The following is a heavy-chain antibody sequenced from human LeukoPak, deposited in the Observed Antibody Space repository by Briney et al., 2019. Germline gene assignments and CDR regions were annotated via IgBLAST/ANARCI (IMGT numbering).Heavy chain of an antibody. CDR2: ISASGSRT. Sequence: GGSLRLSCAASRFSFSSYAMAWVRQAQGKGLEWVSSISASGSRTYYADSAKGRFTISRDNSKKMIYLQMNSLRVEDTAVYYCAKGKVNHDGAFDIWGLGTMVIVS. J-gene: IGHJ3*02. CDR3: AKGKVNHDGAFDI. V-gene: IGHV3-23*01. D-gene: IGHD3-16*01. CDR1: RFSFSSYA.